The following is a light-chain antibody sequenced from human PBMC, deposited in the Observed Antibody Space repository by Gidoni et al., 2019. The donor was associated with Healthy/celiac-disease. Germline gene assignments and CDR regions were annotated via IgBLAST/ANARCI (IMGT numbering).Light chain of an antibody. CDR2: QDS. V-gene: IGLV3-1*01. CDR3: QAWDSSSYVV. CDR1: KLGDKY. Sequence: SYELTQPPSVSVFPGQTASITCSGDKLGDKYACWSQQKPGQSPVLVIYQDSKRPSGIPERFSGSNSGNTATLTISGTQAMDEADYYCQAWDSSSYVVFGGGTKLTVL. J-gene: IGLJ2*01.